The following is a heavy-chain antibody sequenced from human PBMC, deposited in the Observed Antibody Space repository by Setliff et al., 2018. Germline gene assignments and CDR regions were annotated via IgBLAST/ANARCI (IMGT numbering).Heavy chain of an antibody. D-gene: IGHD3-10*01. CDR1: GGTFSSYA. V-gene: IGHV1-69*05. J-gene: IGHJ6*02. Sequence: GASVKVSCKASGGTFSSYAISWVRQAPGQGLEWMGGIIPIFGTANYAQKFQGRVTITTDESTSTAYMELSSLRSEDTAVYYCARGEREGITMVRGVRGTHYYYGMDAWGQGTTVTVSS. CDR2: IIPIFGTA. CDR3: ARGEREGITMVRGVRGTHYYYGMDA.